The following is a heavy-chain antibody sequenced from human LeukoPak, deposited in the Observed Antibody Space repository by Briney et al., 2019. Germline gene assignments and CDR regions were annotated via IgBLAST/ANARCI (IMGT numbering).Heavy chain of an antibody. V-gene: IGHV4-39*07. Sequence: SETLSLTCTVSGGSVSSGSYYWSWIRQPPGKGLEWIGEINHSGSTNYNPSLKSRVTISVDTSKNQFSLKLSSVTAADTAVYYCAREGAPYSGSYYDYWGQGTLVTVSS. D-gene: IGHD1-26*01. CDR3: AREGAPYSGSYYDY. CDR1: GGSVSSGSYY. CDR2: INHSGST. J-gene: IGHJ4*02.